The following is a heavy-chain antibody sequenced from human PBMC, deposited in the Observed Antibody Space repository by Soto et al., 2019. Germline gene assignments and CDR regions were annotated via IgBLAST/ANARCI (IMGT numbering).Heavy chain of an antibody. CDR3: ARVSYYDFWSGQINWFDP. D-gene: IGHD3-3*01. Sequence: GGSLRLSCAASGFTFSSYSMNWVRQAPGKGLEWVSSISSSSSYIYYADSVKGRFTISRDNAKNSLYLQMNSLRAEDTAVYYCARVSYYDFWSGQINWFDPWGQGTLVTVSS. CDR1: GFTFSSYS. CDR2: ISSSSSYI. V-gene: IGHV3-21*01. J-gene: IGHJ5*02.